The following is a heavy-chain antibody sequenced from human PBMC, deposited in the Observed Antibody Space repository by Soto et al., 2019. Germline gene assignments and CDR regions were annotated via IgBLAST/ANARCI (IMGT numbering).Heavy chain of an antibody. D-gene: IGHD3-3*01. Sequence: ASVKLSCKASGYTFTSYAMHWVRHAPGQRLEWMGWINAGNGNTKYSQKFQGRVTITRDTSASTAYMELSSLRSEGTAVYYCARAPESHYDFWSGYSDNWFDPWGQRTLVTLSS. V-gene: IGHV1-3*01. CDR3: ARAPESHYDFWSGYSDNWFDP. CDR2: INAGNGNT. J-gene: IGHJ5*02. CDR1: GYTFTSYA.